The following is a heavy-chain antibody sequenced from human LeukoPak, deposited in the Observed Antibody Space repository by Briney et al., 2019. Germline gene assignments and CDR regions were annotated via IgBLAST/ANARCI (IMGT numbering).Heavy chain of an antibody. Sequence: SETLSLTCTVSGGSISSYYWSWIRQPPGKGLEWIGYIYYSGSTNYNPSPKSRVTISVDTSKNQFSLKLSSVTAADTAVYYCARSLHSSGYYFNEGSFDYWGQGTLVTVSS. CDR1: GGSISSYY. V-gene: IGHV4-59*01. J-gene: IGHJ4*02. CDR3: ARSLHSSGYYFNEGSFDY. CDR2: IYYSGST. D-gene: IGHD3-22*01.